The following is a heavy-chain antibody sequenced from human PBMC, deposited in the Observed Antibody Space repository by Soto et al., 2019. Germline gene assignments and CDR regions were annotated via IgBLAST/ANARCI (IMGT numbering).Heavy chain of an antibody. CDR3: ARESLRGRCFDT. J-gene: IGHJ5*02. Sequence: QVQLVESGGGVVQPGRSLRLSCAASGFTFSSYVVHWVRQAPGKGLEWVAVTSNDGKSRYYADSVRGRFTISRDNSGNTLDLQMNRLRRGDTAVYYCARESLRGRCFDTWGQGTLVTVSS. D-gene: IGHD1-26*01. V-gene: IGHV3-30*04. CDR2: TSNDGKSR. CDR1: GFTFSSYV.